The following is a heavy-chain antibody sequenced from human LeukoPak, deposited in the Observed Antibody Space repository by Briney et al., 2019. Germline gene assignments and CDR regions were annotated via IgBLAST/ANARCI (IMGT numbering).Heavy chain of an antibody. Sequence: ASVKVSCKASGYTFTSYGISWVRQAPGQGLEWMGWISAYNGNTNYAQKLQGRVTMTTDTSTSTAYMELRSLRSDDTAVYYCARAASYYGSGSYLLNWFDPWGQGTLVTVSS. CDR2: ISAYNGNT. V-gene: IGHV1-18*01. J-gene: IGHJ5*02. CDR1: GYTFTSYG. CDR3: ARAASYYGSGSYLLNWFDP. D-gene: IGHD3-10*01.